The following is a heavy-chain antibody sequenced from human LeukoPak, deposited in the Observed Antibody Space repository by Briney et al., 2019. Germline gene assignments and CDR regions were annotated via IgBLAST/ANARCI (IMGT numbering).Heavy chain of an antibody. J-gene: IGHJ5*02. CDR3: ARGYCSGGSCYSGGNWFDP. Sequence: ASVKVSCKASGYTFTSYGISWVRQAPGQGLEWMGWISAYNGNTNYAQKLQGRVTMTTDTSTSTAYMELRSLRSDDTAAYYCARGYCSGGSCYSGGNWFDPWGQGTLVTVS. CDR2: ISAYNGNT. V-gene: IGHV1-18*01. D-gene: IGHD2-15*01. CDR1: GYTFTSYG.